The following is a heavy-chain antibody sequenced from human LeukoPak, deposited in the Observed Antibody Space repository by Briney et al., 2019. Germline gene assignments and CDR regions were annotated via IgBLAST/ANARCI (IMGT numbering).Heavy chain of an antibody. CDR2: IKQDGSEK. D-gene: IGHD2-15*01. V-gene: IGHV3-7*01. Sequence: GGSLRLSCAASGFTFSSYWMSWVRQAPGKGLEWVANIKQDGSEKYYVDSVKGRFTISRDNAKSSLYLQMNSLRAEDTAVYYCARGPPVVSYYYYYMDVWGKGTTVTVSS. CDR1: GFTFSSYW. CDR3: ARGPPVVSYYYYYMDV. J-gene: IGHJ6*03.